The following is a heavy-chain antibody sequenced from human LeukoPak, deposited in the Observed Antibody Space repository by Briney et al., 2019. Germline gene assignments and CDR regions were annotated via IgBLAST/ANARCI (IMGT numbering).Heavy chain of an antibody. Sequence: SQTHSLTCAISGDSVSSNSVTWNWIKQSPSRGLEWLGRTYYRSTWYNDYAVSVRGRITVNPDTSKNQFSLHLNSVTPEDTAVYYCARRLTQYDCFDPWGQGILVTVSS. D-gene: IGHD2-2*01. J-gene: IGHJ5*02. V-gene: IGHV6-1*01. CDR3: ARRLTQYDCFDP. CDR2: TYYRSTWYN. CDR1: GDSVSSNSVT.